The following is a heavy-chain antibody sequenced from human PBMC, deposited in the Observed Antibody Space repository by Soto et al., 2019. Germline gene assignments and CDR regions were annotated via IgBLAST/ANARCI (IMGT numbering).Heavy chain of an antibody. CDR3: ARDFHAAPDLAYSQH. CDR2: IWYDGSNE. V-gene: IGHV3-33*01. D-gene: IGHD6-13*01. J-gene: IGHJ1*01. CDR1: GFTFSSYG. Sequence: QVQLVESGGGVGQPGRARRLSCAASGFTFSSYGMHWVLQAPGKGLEWLAVIWYDGSNEYYADSVKGRFTISRDNSKNTLYLQMNSLRAEDTAVYYCARDFHAAPDLAYSQHWGQGTLVTVSS.